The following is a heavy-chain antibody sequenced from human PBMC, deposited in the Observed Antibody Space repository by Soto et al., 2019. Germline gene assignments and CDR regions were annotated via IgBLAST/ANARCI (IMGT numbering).Heavy chain of an antibody. CDR1: GFTFRDFA. Sequence: VQLVEAGGGLVQPARSLTLSCVTSGFTFRDFAMHCVRRAPGTGLVWVSGITWHSASIAYADSVKGRFTISRDKAKQCLYLQMNSLTAYDTALYYFAKDTKASLIGSWGKGTLVSVSS. CDR2: ITWHSASI. D-gene: IGHD2-15*01. J-gene: IGHJ4*02. V-gene: IGHV3-9*01. CDR3: AKDTKASLIGS.